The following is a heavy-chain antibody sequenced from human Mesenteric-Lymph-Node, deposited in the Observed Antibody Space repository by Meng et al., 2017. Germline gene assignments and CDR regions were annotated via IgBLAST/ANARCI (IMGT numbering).Heavy chain of an antibody. Sequence: GESLKISCVASGFSFSSYLMHWVRQAPGKGLEWLAAISNDGGHTDFADSVRGRFTISRDNSKDTVFLLMNSLRIEDTAVYYCAREIGGSTPDFWGQGTLVTVSS. J-gene: IGHJ4*02. CDR1: GFSFSSYL. D-gene: IGHD5-12*01. V-gene: IGHV3-30*01. CDR3: AREIGGSTPDF. CDR2: ISNDGGHT.